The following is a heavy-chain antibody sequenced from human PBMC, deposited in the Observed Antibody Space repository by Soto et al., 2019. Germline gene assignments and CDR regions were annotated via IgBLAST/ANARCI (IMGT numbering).Heavy chain of an antibody. J-gene: IGHJ6*02. CDR2: INPSGGST. Sequence: GASVKVSCKASGYTFTSYYIHWVRQAPGQGLEWMGIINPSGGSTSYAQKFQGRVTMTRDTSTSAVYMELSSLRSEDTAVYYCARDIRRDIVLATYYYYGMDVWGQGTTVTVSS. CDR1: GYTFTSYY. V-gene: IGHV1-46*01. D-gene: IGHD2-8*01. CDR3: ARDIRRDIVLATYYYYGMDV.